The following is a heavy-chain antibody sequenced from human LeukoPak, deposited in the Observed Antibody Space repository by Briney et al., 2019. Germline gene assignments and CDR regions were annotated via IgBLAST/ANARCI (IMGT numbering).Heavy chain of an antibody. CDR3: AKDRRNQWLFDY. CDR1: GFTFSSYA. J-gene: IGHJ4*02. CDR2: ISGSGGST. D-gene: IGHD6-19*01. V-gene: IGHV3-23*01. Sequence: GGSLRLSCAASGFTFSSYAMSWVRQAPGKRLEWVSAISGSGGSTYYADSVKGRFTISRDNSKNTLYLQMNSLRAEDTAVYYCAKDRRNQWLFDYWGQGTLVTVSS.